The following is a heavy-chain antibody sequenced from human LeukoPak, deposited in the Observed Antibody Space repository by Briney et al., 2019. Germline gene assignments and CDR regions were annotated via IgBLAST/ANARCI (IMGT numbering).Heavy chain of an antibody. V-gene: IGHV3-21*01. Sequence: GGSLRLSCAASGFTFSSYSMNWVRQAPGKGLEWVSSISSSSSYIYYADSVKGRFTISRDNAKNSLYLQMNSLRAEDTAVYYCAREHGFGELRPIDYWGQGTLVTVSS. CDR2: ISSSSSYI. D-gene: IGHD3-10*01. CDR1: GFTFSSYS. CDR3: AREHGFGELRPIDY. J-gene: IGHJ4*02.